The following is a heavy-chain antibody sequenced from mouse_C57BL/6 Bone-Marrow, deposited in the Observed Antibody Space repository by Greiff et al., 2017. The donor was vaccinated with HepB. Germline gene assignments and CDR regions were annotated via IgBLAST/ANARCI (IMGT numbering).Heavy chain of an antibody. D-gene: IGHD1-1*01. V-gene: IGHV5-9-1*02. CDR1: GFTFSSYA. CDR2: ISSGGDYI. CDR3: TRDYYGSSIYAMDY. J-gene: IGHJ4*01. Sequence: EVQGVESGEGLVKPGGSLKLSCAASGFTFSSYAMSWVRQTPEKRLEWVAYISSGGDYIYYADTVKGRVTISRDNARNTLYLQMSSLKSEDTAMYYCTRDYYGSSIYAMDYWGQGTSVTVSS.